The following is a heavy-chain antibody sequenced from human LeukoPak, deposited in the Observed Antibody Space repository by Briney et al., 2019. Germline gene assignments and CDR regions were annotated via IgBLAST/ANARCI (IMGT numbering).Heavy chain of an antibody. V-gene: IGHV1-69*04. D-gene: IGHD6-19*01. CDR3: ARATGMKKQWLVQYFDY. CDR1: GGTFSSYA. CDR2: IIPILGIA. J-gene: IGHJ4*02. Sequence: SVEVSCKASGGTFSSYAISWVRQAPGQGLEWMGRIIPILGIANYAQKFQGRVTITADKSTSTAYMELSSLRSEDTAVYYCARATGMKKQWLVQYFDYWGQGTLVTVSS.